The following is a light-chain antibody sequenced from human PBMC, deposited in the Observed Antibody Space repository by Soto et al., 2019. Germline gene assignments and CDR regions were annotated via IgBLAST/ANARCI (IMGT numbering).Light chain of an antibody. CDR2: EVS. CDR3: SSYAGSNNFV. CDR1: SSDVGGYNY. Sequence: QSVLTQPASVSGSPGQSITISCTGTSSDVGGYNYVSWYQQHPGKAPKLMIYEVSKRPSGVSNRFSGSKSGSTASLTVSGLRAEDEADYYCSSYAGSNNFVFGSGTKVTVL. J-gene: IGLJ1*01. V-gene: IGLV2-8*01.